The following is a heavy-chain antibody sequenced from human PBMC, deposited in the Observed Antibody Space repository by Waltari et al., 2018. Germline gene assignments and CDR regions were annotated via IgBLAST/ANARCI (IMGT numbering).Heavy chain of an antibody. CDR3: ARDRGTATPLDP. D-gene: IGHD3-10*01. CDR1: GFPFISHW. J-gene: IGHJ5*02. CDR2: ITTDETNT. Sequence: EVQVVESGGGLVQPGGSLGLSGVAAGFPFISHWMHWVRQVSGKGLEWVSRITTDETNTAYADAVKGRFTVSRDNAKNTVYLQMTSVRAEDTGIYYCARDRGTATPLDPWGQGTVVTVSS. V-gene: IGHV3-74*03.